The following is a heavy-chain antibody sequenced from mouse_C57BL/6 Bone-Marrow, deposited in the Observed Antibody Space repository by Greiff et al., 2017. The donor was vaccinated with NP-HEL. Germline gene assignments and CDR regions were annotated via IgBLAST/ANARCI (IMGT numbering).Heavy chain of an antibody. CDR3: AVYPYYYAMDY. CDR1: GYTFTSYG. Sequence: VQLQESGAELARPGASVKLSCKASGYTFTSYGISWVKQRTGQGLEWIGEIYPRSGNTYYNEKFKGKATLTADKSSSTAYMELRSLTSEDSAVYFCAVYPYYYAMDYWGQGTSVTVSS. V-gene: IGHV1-81*01. CDR2: IYPRSGNT. D-gene: IGHD2-1*01. J-gene: IGHJ4*01.